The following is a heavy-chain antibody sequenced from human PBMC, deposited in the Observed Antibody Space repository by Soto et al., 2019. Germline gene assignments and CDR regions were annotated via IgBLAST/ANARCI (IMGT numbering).Heavy chain of an antibody. V-gene: IGHV3-7*05. J-gene: IGHJ6*02. D-gene: IGHD6-25*01. CDR1: GFTFSSHW. CDR3: ARDYRDPILAAQDYYGMDV. CDR2: IKQDGSEK. Sequence: GGSLRLSCAASGFTFSSHWMTWVRTATGKGLEWVANIKQDGSEKYYVDSVKGRFTISRDNAKNSLYLQMNSLRAEDTAVYYCARDYRDPILAAQDYYGMDVWGQGTTVTVSS.